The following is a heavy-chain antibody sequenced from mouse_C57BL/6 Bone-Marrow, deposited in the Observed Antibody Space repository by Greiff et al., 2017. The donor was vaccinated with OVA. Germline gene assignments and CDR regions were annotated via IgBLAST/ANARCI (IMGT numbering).Heavy chain of an antibody. CDR2: IDPENGDT. CDR1: GFNIKDDY. D-gene: IGHD1-1*01. J-gene: IGHJ2*01. Sequence: VQLKPSGAELVRPGASVKLSCTASGFNIKDDYMHWVKQRPEQGLEWIGWIDPENGDTEYASKFQGKATITADTSSNTAYLQLSSLTSEDTAVYYCTTYPLYYGSSYAYWGQGTTLTVSS. CDR3: TTYPLYYGSSYAY. V-gene: IGHV14-4*01.